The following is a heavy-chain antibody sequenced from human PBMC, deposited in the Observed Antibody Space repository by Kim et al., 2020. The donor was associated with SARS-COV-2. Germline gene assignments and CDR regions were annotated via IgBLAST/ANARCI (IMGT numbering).Heavy chain of an antibody. CDR2: FFRDGST. CDR1: GFSVTTNY. CDR3: VTDS. Sequence: GGSLRLSCAASGFSVTTNYMTWVRQAPGKGLEWVSAFFRDGSTDSIDSVKGRFIMSRDNSKNMVYLQMYSLRAEDTAVYYCVTDSWG. J-gene: IGHJ5*01. V-gene: IGHV3-66*01.